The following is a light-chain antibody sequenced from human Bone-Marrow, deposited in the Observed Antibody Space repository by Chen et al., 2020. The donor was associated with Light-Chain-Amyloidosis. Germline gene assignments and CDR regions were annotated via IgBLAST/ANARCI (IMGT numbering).Light chain of an antibody. V-gene: IGLV2-23*01. CDR3: CSYAGSQIFV. CDR1: STDGGNYNL. CDR2: EDN. Sequence: QSALTQPASVSGSPGQSITISCTGTSTDGGNYNLVSWYQRHPGKAPKLIIFEDNKRPSGVPSRFSGSRSGYTASLTISGLQAEDESDYYCCSYAGSQIFVFGTGSRVTVL. J-gene: IGLJ1*01.